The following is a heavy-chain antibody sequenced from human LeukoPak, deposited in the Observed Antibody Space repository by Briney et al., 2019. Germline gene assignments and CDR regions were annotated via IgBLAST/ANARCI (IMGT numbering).Heavy chain of an antibody. CDR3: ASLINWNRRGGFDI. CDR2: VYISGGT. J-gene: IGHJ3*02. CDR1: GGSITSYS. V-gene: IGHV4-59*10. Sequence: PPETLSLSCGVSGGSITSYSWNWIRQPAGKGLEWIGRVYISGGTNYNPPPTRRVTTSADTSKNNTSLKLSSVTAADTAVYYCASLINWNRRGGFDIWGEGTMVTVS. D-gene: IGHD1-20*01.